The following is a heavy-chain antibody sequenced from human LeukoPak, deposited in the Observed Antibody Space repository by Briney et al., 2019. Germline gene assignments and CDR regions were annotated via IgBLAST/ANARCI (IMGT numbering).Heavy chain of an antibody. CDR1: GFTFSSYG. CDR3: AKDRMVYATYFDY. V-gene: IGHV3-30*02. Sequence: PGGSLRLSCAASGFTFSSYGMHWGRQAPGKGLEWVAFIRYDGSNKYYAESVKGRFSISRDNSKNTLYLQMNSLRAEDTAVYYCAKDRMVYATYFDYWGQGTLVTVSS. CDR2: IRYDGSNK. J-gene: IGHJ4*02. D-gene: IGHD2-8*01.